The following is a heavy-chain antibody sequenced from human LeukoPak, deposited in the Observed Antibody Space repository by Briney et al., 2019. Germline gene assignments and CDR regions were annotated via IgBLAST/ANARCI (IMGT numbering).Heavy chain of an antibody. CDR2: IYYSGST. Sequence: SETLSLTCAASGGSISSNSYYWGWIRQPPGKGLEWIGSIYYSGSTYYNPSLKSRVTMSVDTSKNQFSLKLSSVTAADTAVYYCARGGIWFGEPIRRRGYYYYMDVWGKGTTFTVSS. CDR3: ARGGIWFGEPIRRRGYYYYMDV. D-gene: IGHD3-10*01. V-gene: IGHV4-39*07. J-gene: IGHJ6*03. CDR1: GGSISSNSYY.